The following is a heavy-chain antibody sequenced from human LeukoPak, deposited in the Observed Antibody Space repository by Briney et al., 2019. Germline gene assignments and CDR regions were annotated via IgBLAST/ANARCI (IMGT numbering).Heavy chain of an antibody. D-gene: IGHD5-24*01. V-gene: IGHV4-59*01. CDR2: IYYSGST. CDR3: ARARDGHINNWFDP. CDR1: GGSINSYY. Sequence: SETLSLTCTVSGGSINSYYWSWIRQPPGKGLEWIGYIYYSGSTNYNPSLKGRVTISVDTSKNQFSLKMSSVTAADTAVYYCARARDGHINNWFDPWGQGTLVTVSS. J-gene: IGHJ5*02.